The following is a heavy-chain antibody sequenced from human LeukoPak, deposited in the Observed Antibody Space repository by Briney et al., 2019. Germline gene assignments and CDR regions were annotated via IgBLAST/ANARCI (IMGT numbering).Heavy chain of an antibody. CDR1: GFTFSSYS. D-gene: IGHD3-3*01. V-gene: IGHV3-21*01. Sequence: GGSLRLSCAASGFTFSSYSMKWVRQAPGKGLEWVSSISSSSSYIDYADSVKGRFTISRDNVKNSLYLQMKSLRAEDTAVFYCARDRGFWSSYDRIGGMDVWGQGTTVTVSS. J-gene: IGHJ6*02. CDR2: ISSSSSYI. CDR3: ARDRGFWSSYDRIGGMDV.